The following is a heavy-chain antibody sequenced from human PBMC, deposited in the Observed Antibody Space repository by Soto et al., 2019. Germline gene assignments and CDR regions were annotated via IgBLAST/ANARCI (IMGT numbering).Heavy chain of an antibody. CDR3: ARSSTSANYFDY. D-gene: IGHD2-2*01. CDR1: GGSISSGGYY. J-gene: IGHJ4*02. V-gene: IGHV4-31*03. CDR2: IYYSGST. Sequence: QVQLQESGPGLVKPSQTLSLTCTVSGGSISSGGYYWSWIRQHPGKGLEWIGYIYYSGSTYYHPSLKSRVTMSVDTSKNQFSLKLSSVTAAGTAVYYCARSSTSANYFDYWGQGTLVTVSS.